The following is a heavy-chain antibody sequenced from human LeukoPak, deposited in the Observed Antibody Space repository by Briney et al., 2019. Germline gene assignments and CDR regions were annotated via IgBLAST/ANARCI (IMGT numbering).Heavy chain of an antibody. CDR1: GYTFTSYY. V-gene: IGHV1-46*01. CDR2: INPSGGST. CDR3: ARSLAAAGHIDY. Sequence: ASVKVSCKASGYTFTSYYMHWVRQAPGQGLEWMGIINPSGGSTSYAQKFQGRVTMTRDMSTSTVYMELSSLRSEDTAVYYCARSLAAAGHIDYWGQGTLVTVSS. J-gene: IGHJ4*02. D-gene: IGHD6-13*01.